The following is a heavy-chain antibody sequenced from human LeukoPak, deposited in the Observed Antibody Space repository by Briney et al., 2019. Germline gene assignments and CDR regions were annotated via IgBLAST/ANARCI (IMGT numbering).Heavy chain of an antibody. CDR2: IYTGGST. Sequence: PSETLSLTCTVSGGSISSYYWSWIRQPPGKGLEWIGYIYTGGSTNSNPSLKSRVTTSVDTSKNQFSLKLTSVTAADTAVYYCASSRDGYSYYYLDSWGQGTLVTVSS. CDR1: GGSISSYY. D-gene: IGHD5-24*01. CDR3: ASSRDGYSYYYLDS. J-gene: IGHJ4*02. V-gene: IGHV4-4*09.